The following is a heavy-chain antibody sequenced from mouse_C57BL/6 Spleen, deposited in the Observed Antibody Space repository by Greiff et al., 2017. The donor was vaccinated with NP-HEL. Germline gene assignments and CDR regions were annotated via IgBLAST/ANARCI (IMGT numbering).Heavy chain of an antibody. CDR3: ATGDGYETWFAY. J-gene: IGHJ3*01. CDR2: INPSTGGT. D-gene: IGHD2-2*01. Sequence: EVQLQRSGPELVKPGASVKISCKASGYSFTGYYMNWVKQSPEKSLEWIGEINPSTGGTTYNQKFKAKATLTVDKSSSTAYMQLKSLTSEDSAVYYCATGDGYETWFAYWGQGTLVTVSA. V-gene: IGHV1-42*01. CDR1: GYSFTGYY.